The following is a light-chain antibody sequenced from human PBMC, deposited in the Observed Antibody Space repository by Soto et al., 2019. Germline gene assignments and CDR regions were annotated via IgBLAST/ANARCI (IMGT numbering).Light chain of an antibody. Sequence: QSVLTQPPSASGAPGQRVTICCSGSSSNFGGSYVYWFQQLPGTAPKVLIYSNNQRPSGVPVRFSGSKSGTSASLAISGLRSEDEDDYYCATWDDSLDGPVVFGGGTKLTVL. J-gene: IGLJ2*01. CDR3: ATWDDSLDGPVV. V-gene: IGLV1-47*02. CDR1: SSNFGGSY. CDR2: SNN.